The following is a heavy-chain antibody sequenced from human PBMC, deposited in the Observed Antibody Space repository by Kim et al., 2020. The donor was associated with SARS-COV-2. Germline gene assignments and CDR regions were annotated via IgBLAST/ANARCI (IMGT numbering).Heavy chain of an antibody. J-gene: IGHJ6*03. CDR1: GFTFSSYA. Sequence: GGSLRLSCAASGFTFSSYAMSWVRQAPGKGLEWVSAISGSGGSTYYADSVKGRFTISRDNSKNTLYLQMNSLRAEDTAVYYCAKASTGYKTHYYYYYMDVWGKGTTVTVSS. V-gene: IGHV3-23*01. CDR2: ISGSGGST. D-gene: IGHD3-9*01. CDR3: AKASTGYKTHYYYYYMDV.